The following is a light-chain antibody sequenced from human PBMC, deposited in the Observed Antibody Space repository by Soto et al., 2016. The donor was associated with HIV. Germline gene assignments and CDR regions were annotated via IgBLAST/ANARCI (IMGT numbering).Light chain of an antibody. CDR2: GKN. CDR1: GLRAFY. J-gene: IGLJ2*01. V-gene: IGLV3-19*01. CDR3: SSRDITSRYVT. Sequence: SSELTRGPVVSVALGQTVRITCRGDGLRAFYANWYQQKAGQAPVLVIYGKNNRPSGIPDRFSGSTSGDTASLTITGTQAEDEADYYCSSRDITSRYVTFGGGTKLTVL.